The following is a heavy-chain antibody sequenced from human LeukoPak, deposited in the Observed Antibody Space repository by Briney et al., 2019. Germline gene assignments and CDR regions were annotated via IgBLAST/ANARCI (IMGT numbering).Heavy chain of an antibody. CDR3: ARGGGGYLSGLSAGQLWGIDY. D-gene: IGHD3-16*01. Sequence: ASVKVSCKASGYTFNSYGISWVRQAPGQGLEWMGWISAYDGDTNYAQKLQGRVTMTTDTSTSTAYMELRSLRSDDTAVYYCARGGGGYLSGLSAGQLWGIDYWGQGTPVTVSS. J-gene: IGHJ4*02. V-gene: IGHV1-18*01. CDR1: GYTFNSYG. CDR2: ISAYDGDT.